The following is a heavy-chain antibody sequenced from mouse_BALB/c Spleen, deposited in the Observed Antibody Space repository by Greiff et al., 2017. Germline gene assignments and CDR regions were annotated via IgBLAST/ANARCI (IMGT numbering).Heavy chain of an antibody. Sequence: QVQLQQSGAELVRPGTSVKISCKASGYTFTNYWLGWVKQRPGHGLEWIGDIYPGGGYTNYNEKFKGKATLTADKSSSTAYMELARLTSEDSAIYYCASDWGAMDYWGQGTSVTVSS. V-gene: IGHV1-63*01. CDR1: GYTFTNYW. J-gene: IGHJ4*01. CDR2: IYPGGGYT. CDR3: ASDWGAMDY.